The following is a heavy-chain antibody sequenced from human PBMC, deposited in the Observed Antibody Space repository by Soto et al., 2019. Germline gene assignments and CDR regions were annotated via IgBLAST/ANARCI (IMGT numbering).Heavy chain of an antibody. V-gene: IGHV4-59*01. D-gene: IGHD3-3*01. CDR2: IYYSGST. Sequence: TSETLSLTCTVSGGSISSYYWSWIRQPPGKGLEWIGYIYYSGSTNYNPSLKSRVTISVDTSKKQFSLKLSSVTAADTAVYYCARVYDFWSGSNWFDPWGQGTLVTVSS. CDR3: ARVYDFWSGSNWFDP. CDR1: GGSISSYY. J-gene: IGHJ5*02.